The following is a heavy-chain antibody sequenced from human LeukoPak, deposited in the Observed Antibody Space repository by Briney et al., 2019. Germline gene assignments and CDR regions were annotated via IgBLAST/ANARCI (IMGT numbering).Heavy chain of an antibody. CDR3: ARDPTVTTSGHYYYYMDV. J-gene: IGHJ6*03. CDR2: IWYDGSNK. V-gene: IGHV3-33*08. D-gene: IGHD4-11*01. Sequence: PGGSLRLSCAASGFTFDDYGMHWVRQAPGKGLEWVAVIWYDGSNKYYADSVKGRFTISRDNAKNTLYLQMNSLRAEETAVYYCARDPTVTTSGHYYYYMDVWGKGTTVTVSS. CDR1: GFTFDDYG.